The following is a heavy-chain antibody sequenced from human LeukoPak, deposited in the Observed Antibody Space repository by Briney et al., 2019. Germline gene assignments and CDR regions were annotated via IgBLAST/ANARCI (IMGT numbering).Heavy chain of an antibody. CDR3: ARDPYDNH. J-gene: IGHJ5*02. D-gene: IGHD3-22*01. V-gene: IGHV3-7*01. Sequence: GGSLRLSCAASGFTFSNYWMSWVRQGPGKGLEWVANIKQDGSEKYYVDSVKGRFTISRDNSKNTLYLQMNSLRAEDTAEYYCARDPYDNHWGQGTLVTVSS. CDR2: IKQDGSEK. CDR1: GFTFSNYW.